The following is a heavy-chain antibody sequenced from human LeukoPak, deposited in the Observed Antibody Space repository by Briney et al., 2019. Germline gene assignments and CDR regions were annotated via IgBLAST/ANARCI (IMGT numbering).Heavy chain of an antibody. Sequence: GGSLRLSCTASGFTFGDYAMSWVRQAPGKGLEWVGFIRSKAYGGTTEYAASVKGRFTISRDDSKSIAYLQMNSLKTEDTAVYYCAREGYTWDYGRAYYYYYMDVWGKGTTVTVSS. D-gene: IGHD1-7*01. CDR2: IRSKAYGGTT. V-gene: IGHV3-49*04. J-gene: IGHJ6*03. CDR1: GFTFGDYA. CDR3: AREGYTWDYGRAYYYYYMDV.